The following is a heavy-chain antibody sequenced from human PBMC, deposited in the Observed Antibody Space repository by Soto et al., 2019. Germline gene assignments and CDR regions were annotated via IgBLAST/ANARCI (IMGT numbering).Heavy chain of an antibody. Sequence: EAQVVESGGGLVKPGGSLRLSWNFTFSMYSMNWVRQAPGKGLEWVASISSGSAFIKYADSVKGRFSISRDNAKNSVSLQMNSLRAEDTAMYYCTRDQGGSYDSWFDPWGRGTLVTVSS. CDR1: TFSMYS. V-gene: IGHV3-21*01. CDR2: ISSGSAFI. J-gene: IGHJ5*02. CDR3: TRDQGGSYDSWFDP. D-gene: IGHD1-26*01.